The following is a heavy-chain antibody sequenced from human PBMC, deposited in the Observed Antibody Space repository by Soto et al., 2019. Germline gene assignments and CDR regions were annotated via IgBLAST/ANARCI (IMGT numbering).Heavy chain of an antibody. D-gene: IGHD5-12*01. CDR2: IYYSGST. V-gene: IGHV4-59*08. J-gene: IGHJ4*02. Sequence: QVQLQESGPGLVKPSETLSLTCTVSGGSISSYYWSWIRQPPGKGLEWIGYIYYSGSTNYNPSLKSRVTISVDTSTNQFSLKLISVTAADTAVYYCARQHSGYDYTFDYWGQGTLVTVSS. CDR3: ARQHSGYDYTFDY. CDR1: GGSISSYY.